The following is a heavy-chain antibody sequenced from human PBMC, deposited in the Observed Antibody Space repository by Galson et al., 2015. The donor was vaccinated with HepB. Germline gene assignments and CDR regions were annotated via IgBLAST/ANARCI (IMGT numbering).Heavy chain of an antibody. CDR1: GFTFSNYD. CDR2: ISSGGGST. J-gene: IGHJ4*02. CDR3: AKSAWDKIGYRGGWYYFDY. Sequence: SLRLSCAASGFTFSNYDMNWVRQAPGKGLEWVSSISSGGGSTYYADSVKGRLTISRDNSKNTLYLQMNSLRAEDTAVYYCAKSAWDKIGYRGGWYYFDYWGQGTPVTVSS. D-gene: IGHD6-19*01. V-gene: IGHV3-23*01.